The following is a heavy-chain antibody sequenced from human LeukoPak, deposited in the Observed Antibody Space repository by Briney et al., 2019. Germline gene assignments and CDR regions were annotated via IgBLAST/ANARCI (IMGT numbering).Heavy chain of an antibody. V-gene: IGHV3-30*04. CDR2: ISYDGSNK. CDR1: GFTFSSYA. CDR3: AKDTYSITMIVVATYYFDY. J-gene: IGHJ4*02. Sequence: GGSLRLSCAASGFTFSSYAMHWVRQAPGKGLEWVAVISYDGSNKYYADSVKGRFTISRDNSKNTLYLQMNSLRAEDTAVYYCAKDTYSITMIVVATYYFDYWGQGTLVTVSS. D-gene: IGHD3-22*01.